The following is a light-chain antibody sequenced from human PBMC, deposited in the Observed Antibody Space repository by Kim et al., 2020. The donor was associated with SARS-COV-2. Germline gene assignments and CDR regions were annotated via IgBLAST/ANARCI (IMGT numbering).Light chain of an antibody. CDR2: GNN. V-gene: IGLV1-40*01. CDR1: SSTIGADYD. Sequence: QGVTISCTGTSSTIGADYDIRWYQHLPGTAPKLLIYGNNIRPSGVPDRFSGSKYDTSASLAITGLQAEDEGDYYCQSYDSRVRGVIFGGGTQLTVL. J-gene: IGLJ2*01. CDR3: QSYDSRVRGVI.